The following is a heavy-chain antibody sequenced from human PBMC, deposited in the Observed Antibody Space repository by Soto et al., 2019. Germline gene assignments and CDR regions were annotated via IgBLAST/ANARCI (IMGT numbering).Heavy chain of an antibody. Sequence: EVQLVESGGGLVQPGGSLRLSCAASGFTFSSYWMSWVRQAPGKGLEWVANIKQDGSEKYYVDSVKGRFTISRDNAKNSLYLQMNSLRAEDTAVYYCAHITMIVHSFYEDAFDIWGQGTMVTVSS. V-gene: IGHV3-7*03. D-gene: IGHD3-22*01. CDR3: AHITMIVHSFYEDAFDI. CDR2: IKQDGSEK. J-gene: IGHJ3*02. CDR1: GFTFSSYW.